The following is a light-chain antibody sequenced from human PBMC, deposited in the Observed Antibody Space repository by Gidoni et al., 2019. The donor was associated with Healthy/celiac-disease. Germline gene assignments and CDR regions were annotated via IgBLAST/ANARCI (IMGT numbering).Light chain of an antibody. CDR2: DAS. V-gene: IGKV3-11*01. J-gene: IGKJ4*01. CDR3: QQRSNWLT. Sequence: PATRSLSPGESATLSCRASQSVSSYLAWYQQKPGQAPRLLIYDASNPATGIPARFSGSGSGTDFTLTISSLEPEDFAVYYCQQRSNWLTFGGGTKVEIK. CDR1: QSVSSY.